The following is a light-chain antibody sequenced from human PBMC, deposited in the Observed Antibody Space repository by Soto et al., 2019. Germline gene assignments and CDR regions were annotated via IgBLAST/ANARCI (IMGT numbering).Light chain of an antibody. CDR2: DVS. CDR3: SSYTSSGTYV. Sequence: QSVVAPPASVSGSPGQSITISCTGTRSDVGGYNYVSWYQQHPGKAPQVMIYDVSNRPSGVSYRFSASKSGNTASLTISWLQAEDEADYFCSSYTSSGTYVFGTGTKVTVL. CDR1: RSDVGGYNY. V-gene: IGLV2-14*01. J-gene: IGLJ1*01.